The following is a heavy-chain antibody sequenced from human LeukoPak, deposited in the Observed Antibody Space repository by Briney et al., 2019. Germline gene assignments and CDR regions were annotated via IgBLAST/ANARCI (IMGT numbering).Heavy chain of an antibody. CDR3: ARGAVYDILTGEKYYFDY. D-gene: IGHD3-9*01. CDR2: ISSSGSTI. J-gene: IGHJ4*02. V-gene: IGHV3-48*03. Sequence: PSGGSLRLSCAASGFSFSTSAMSWVRQAPGKGLEWVSYISSSGSTIYYADSVKGRFTISRDNAKNSLYLQMNSLRAEDTAVYYRARGAVYDILTGEKYYFDYWGQGTLVTVSS. CDR1: GFSFSTSA.